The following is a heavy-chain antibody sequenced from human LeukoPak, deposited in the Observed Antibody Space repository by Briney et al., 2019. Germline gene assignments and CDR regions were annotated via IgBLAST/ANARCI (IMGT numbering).Heavy chain of an antibody. CDR2: ISGSGGST. J-gene: IGHJ4*02. CDR1: GFTFSSYA. Sequence: GGSLRLSCAASGFTFSSYAMSWVRQAPGKGLEWVSAISGSGGSTYYADSVKGRFTISRDNSKNTLYLQMNSLRAEDTAVYYCVPGIAATRNDIDYWGQGTLVTVSS. D-gene: IGHD6-13*01. CDR3: VPGIAATRNDIDY. V-gene: IGHV3-23*01.